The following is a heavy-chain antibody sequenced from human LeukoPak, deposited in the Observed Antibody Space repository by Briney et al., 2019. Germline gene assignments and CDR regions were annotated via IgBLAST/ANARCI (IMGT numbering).Heavy chain of an antibody. CDR3: ARTGYSSSWYDAFDI. V-gene: IGHV1-8*01. Sequence: ASVKVPCKASGYTFTSYDINWVRQATGQGLEWMGWVNPNSGNTGYAQKFQGRVTMTRNTSISTAYMELSSLRSEDTAVYYCARTGYSSSWYDAFDIWGQGTMVTVSS. CDR1: GYTFTSYD. J-gene: IGHJ3*02. D-gene: IGHD6-13*01. CDR2: VNPNSGNT.